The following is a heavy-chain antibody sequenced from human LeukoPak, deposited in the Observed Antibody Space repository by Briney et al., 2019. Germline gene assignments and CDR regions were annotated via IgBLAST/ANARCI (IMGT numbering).Heavy chain of an antibody. Sequence: ASVKVSCKASGYTFTSYGISWVRQAPGQGLEWMGWISAYNGNTNYAQKLQGRVTMTTDTSTSTAYMELRSLRPDDTAVYYCARDLDIVVVPAAIRWGDYYYGMDVWGQGTTVTVSS. J-gene: IGHJ6*02. V-gene: IGHV1-18*01. CDR1: GYTFTSYG. CDR2: ISAYNGNT. D-gene: IGHD2-2*02. CDR3: ARDLDIVVVPAAIRWGDYYYGMDV.